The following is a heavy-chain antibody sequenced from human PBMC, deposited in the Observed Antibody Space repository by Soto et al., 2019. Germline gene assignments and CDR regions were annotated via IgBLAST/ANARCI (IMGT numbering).Heavy chain of an antibody. Sequence: SETLSLTCTVSGDSIRTDSHYWGWIRQPPGKGLEWIGSVYYAGSTYKNPSLHSRVTISVDTSKNQFSLELNSVTATDTAVYYCARRTNYGDYSFDYWGQGTLVTVSS. V-gene: IGHV4-39*01. D-gene: IGHD4-17*01. CDR1: GDSIRTDSHY. J-gene: IGHJ4*02. CDR2: VYYAGST. CDR3: ARRTNYGDYSFDY.